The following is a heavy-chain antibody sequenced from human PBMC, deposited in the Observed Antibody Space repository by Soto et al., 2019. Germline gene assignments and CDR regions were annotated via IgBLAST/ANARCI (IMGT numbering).Heavy chain of an antibody. D-gene: IGHD5-18*01. CDR2: ISGNGNAI. V-gene: IGHV3-48*02. Sequence: GGSLRLSCAASGFRLSNYDMNWVRQAPGKGLEWVSYISGNGNAIHYSDSLKGRVTISRDNAKNSLYLQLNSLRDEDTAVYYCARRGYSYGSFDSWGQGTLVTGS. CDR1: GFRLSNYD. CDR3: ARRGYSYGSFDS. J-gene: IGHJ4*02.